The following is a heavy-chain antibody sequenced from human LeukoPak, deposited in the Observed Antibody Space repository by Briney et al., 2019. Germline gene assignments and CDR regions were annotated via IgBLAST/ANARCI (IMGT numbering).Heavy chain of an antibody. CDR2: INHSGST. CDR3: ARGQPHSWSGYYSPYGMDV. CDR1: GGSFSGYY. D-gene: IGHD3-3*02. Sequence: SETLSLTCAVYGGSFSGYYWSWIRQPPGKGLEWIGEINHSGSTNYNPSLKSRVTISVDTSKNQFSLKLSSVTAADTAVYYCARGQPHSWSGYYSPYGMDVWGQGTTVTVSS. J-gene: IGHJ6*02. V-gene: IGHV4-34*01.